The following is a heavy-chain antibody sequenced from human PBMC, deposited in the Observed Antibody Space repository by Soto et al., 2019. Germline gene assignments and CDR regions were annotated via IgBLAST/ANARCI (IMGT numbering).Heavy chain of an antibody. J-gene: IGHJ6*02. V-gene: IGHV3-48*03. CDR2: ISSSGSTI. D-gene: IGHD6-13*01. CDR1: GFTFSSYE. CDR3: ARVGGGQLVQNGMDV. Sequence: PGGSLRLSCAASGFTFSSYEMNWVRQAPGKGLEWVSYISSSGSTIYYADSVKGRFTISRDNAKNSLYLQMNSLRAEDTAVYYCARVGGGQLVQNGMDVWGQGTTVTVSS.